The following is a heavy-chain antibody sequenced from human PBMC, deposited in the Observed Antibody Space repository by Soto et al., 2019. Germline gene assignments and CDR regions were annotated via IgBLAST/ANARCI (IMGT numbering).Heavy chain of an antibody. Sequence: GESLKISCKGSGYSFTSYWIGWVRQMPGKGLEWMGIIYPGDSDTRYSPSFQGQVTISADKSISTAYLQWSSLKASDTAMYYCARQESHYDFWSGYSTDYYYGMDVWGQGTTVTVS. D-gene: IGHD3-3*01. CDR2: IYPGDSDT. CDR3: ARQESHYDFWSGYSTDYYYGMDV. J-gene: IGHJ6*02. CDR1: GYSFTSYW. V-gene: IGHV5-51*01.